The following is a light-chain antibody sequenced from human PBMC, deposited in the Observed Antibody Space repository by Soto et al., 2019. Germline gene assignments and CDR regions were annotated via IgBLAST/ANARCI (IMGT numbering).Light chain of an antibody. CDR3: QQYDNSPLT. CDR2: TAS. V-gene: IGKV3-20*01. J-gene: IGKJ1*01. Sequence: EIVLTQSPGTLSLSPGEGATLSCRASQSLSRNYLAWYQHKPGQAPRLLIYTASNRATGVPPRFSGRGSGTDFTLTISRLEPEDFALYYCQQYDNSPLTFGQGTKVEI. CDR1: QSLSRNY.